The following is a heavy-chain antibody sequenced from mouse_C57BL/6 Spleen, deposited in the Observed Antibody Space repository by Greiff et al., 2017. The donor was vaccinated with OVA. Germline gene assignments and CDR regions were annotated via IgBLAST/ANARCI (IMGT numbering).Heavy chain of an antibody. CDR2: IYPGDGDT. CDR3: ARSGLRREFAY. Sequence: QVQLQQSGPELVKPGASVKISCKASGYAFSSSWMNWVKQRPGKGLEWIGRIYPGDGDTNYNGKFKGKATLTADKSSSTAYMQLSSLTSEDSAVYFCARSGLRREFAYWGQGTLVTVSA. D-gene: IGHD2-4*01. V-gene: IGHV1-82*01. CDR1: GYAFSSSW. J-gene: IGHJ3*01.